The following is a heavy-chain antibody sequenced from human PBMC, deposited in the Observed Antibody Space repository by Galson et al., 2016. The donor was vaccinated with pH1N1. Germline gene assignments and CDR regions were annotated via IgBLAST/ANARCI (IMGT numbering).Heavy chain of an antibody. D-gene: IGHD1-1*01. V-gene: IGHV5-51*03. CDR3: AEHAALDPPVESYYIDV. CDR1: GTSFSTSW. CDR2: IYAGDSDT. J-gene: IGHJ6*03. Sequence: QSGAEVTKPGESLKISCKASGTSFSTSWIGWVRQLPGKGLEWMGSIYAGDSDTRYDPSFPGHVTISVDKSIRPAYLQWSRLQDSDTAIYYCAEHAALDPPVESYYIDVWGNGTTVTVSS.